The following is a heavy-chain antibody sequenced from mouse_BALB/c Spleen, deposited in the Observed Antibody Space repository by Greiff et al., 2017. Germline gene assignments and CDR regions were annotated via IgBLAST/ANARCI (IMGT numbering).Heavy chain of an antibody. CDR2: INPGSGGT. J-gene: IGHJ4*01. D-gene: IGHD2-2*01. CDR1: GYAFTNYL. CDR3: ARWRGYDDYAMDY. V-gene: IGHV1-54*01. Sequence: QVHVKQSGAELVRPGTSVKVSCKASGYAFTNYLIEWVKQRPGQGLEWIGVINPGSGGTNYNEKFKGKATLTADKSSSTAYMQLSSLTSDDSAVYFCARWRGYDDYAMDYWGQGTSVTVSS.